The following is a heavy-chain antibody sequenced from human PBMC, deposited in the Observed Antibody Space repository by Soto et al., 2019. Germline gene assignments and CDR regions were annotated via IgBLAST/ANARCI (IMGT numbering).Heavy chain of an antibody. Sequence: PGGSLRLSCAASGFTFSSYAMSWVRQAPGKGLEWVSAISGSGGSTYYADSVKGRFTISRDNSKNTLYLQMNSLRAEDTAVYYCARDPSSWYESPFDYWGQGTLVTVS. CDR1: GFTFSSYA. J-gene: IGHJ4*02. V-gene: IGHV3-23*01. CDR3: ARDPSSWYESPFDY. D-gene: IGHD6-13*01. CDR2: ISGSGGST.